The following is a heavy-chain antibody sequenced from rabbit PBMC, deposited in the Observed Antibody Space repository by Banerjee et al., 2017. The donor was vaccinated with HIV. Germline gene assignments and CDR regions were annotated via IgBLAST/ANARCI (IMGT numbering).Heavy chain of an antibody. V-gene: IGHV1S43*01. Sequence: QQLVESGGGLVKPGASLTLTCKASGIDFSSYYYMCWVRQAPGKGLELIACIYTSSGSTWYASWVNGRFTISKTSSTTVTLQMTSLTVADTATYFCARDAGSNYYFNLWGQGTLVTDS. CDR1: GIDFSSYYY. CDR2: IYTSSGST. CDR3: ARDAGSNYYFNL. J-gene: IGHJ4*01. D-gene: IGHD8-1*01.